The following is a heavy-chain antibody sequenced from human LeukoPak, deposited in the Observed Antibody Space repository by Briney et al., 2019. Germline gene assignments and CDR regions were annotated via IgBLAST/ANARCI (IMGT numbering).Heavy chain of an antibody. Sequence: ASVKVSCKASGYTFTSYGINWVRQATGQGLEWMGWMNPNSGNTGYAQKFQGRVTITRNTSISTAYMELSSLRSEDTAVYYCARGPGIAAGPAPWGDWFDPWGQGTLVTVSS. CDR3: ARGPGIAAGPAPWGDWFDP. D-gene: IGHD6-13*01. J-gene: IGHJ5*02. CDR2: MNPNSGNT. CDR1: GYTFTSYG. V-gene: IGHV1-8*03.